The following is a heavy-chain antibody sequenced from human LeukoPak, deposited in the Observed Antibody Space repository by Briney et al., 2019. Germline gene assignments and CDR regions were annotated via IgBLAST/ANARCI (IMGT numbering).Heavy chain of an antibody. J-gene: IGHJ4*02. CDR3: ASRGRGGYAKLDY. CDR1: GGSISSSNDY. D-gene: IGHD5-12*01. V-gene: IGHV4-31*03. CDR2: IYYSGTT. Sequence: SETLSLTCTVSGGSISSSNDYWTWIRQHPGKGLEWIGFIYYSGTTFYNPSLKSRATLSVDTSKNQFSLKLTSVTAADTAVYYCASRGRGGYAKLDYWGQGTLVTVSS.